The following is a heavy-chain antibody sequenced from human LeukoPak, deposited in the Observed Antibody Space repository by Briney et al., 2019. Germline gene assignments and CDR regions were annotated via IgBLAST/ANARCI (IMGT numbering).Heavy chain of an antibody. D-gene: IGHD2-15*01. CDR3: ARGGPLVYCSGGSCYSLDY. Sequence: SETLSLTCAVYGGSLSGYYWSWIRQPPGKGLEWIGEINHSGSTNYNPSLESRVTISVDTSKNQFSLKLSSVTAADTAVYYCARGGPLVYCSGGSCYSLDYWGQGTLVTVSS. CDR1: GGSLSGYY. J-gene: IGHJ4*02. CDR2: INHSGST. V-gene: IGHV4-34*01.